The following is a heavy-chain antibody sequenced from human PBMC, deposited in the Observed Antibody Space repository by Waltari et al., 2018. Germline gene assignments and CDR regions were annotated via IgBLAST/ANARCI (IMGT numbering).Heavy chain of an antibody. J-gene: IGHJ4*02. CDR1: GFTFSSYA. Sequence: EVQLLESGGGLVQPGGSLRLSCEASGFTFSSYAMSWVRQAPGKGLGWVSTSNGNGGSTHYADSVKGRFTISRDNSKSTLYVQMNSLRAEDTAVYYCAKVVVSDSPDYCDYWGQGVLVAVSP. D-gene: IGHD2-15*01. CDR2: SNGNGGST. V-gene: IGHV3-23*01. CDR3: AKVVVSDSPDYCDY.